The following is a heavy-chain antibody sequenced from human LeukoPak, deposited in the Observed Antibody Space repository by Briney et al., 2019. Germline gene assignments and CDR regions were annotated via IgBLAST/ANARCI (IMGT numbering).Heavy chain of an antibody. J-gene: IGHJ6*03. V-gene: IGHV1-18*01. CDR1: GYTFTSYG. CDR2: ISAYNGNT. CDR3: ARYGSGSYYSYYYYYMDV. Sequence: ASEKVSCKASGYTFTSYGISWVRQAPGQGLEWMGWISAYNGNTNYAQKLQGRVTMTTDTSTSTAYMELRSLRSDDTAVYYCARYGSGSYYSYYYYYMDVWGKGTTVTVSS. D-gene: IGHD3-10*01.